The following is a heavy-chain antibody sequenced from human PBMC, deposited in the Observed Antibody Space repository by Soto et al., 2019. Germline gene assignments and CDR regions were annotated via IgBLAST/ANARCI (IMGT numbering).Heavy chain of an antibody. D-gene: IGHD6-13*01. CDR1: VFTFRSFT. J-gene: IGHJ5*02. V-gene: IGHV3-21*01. Sequence: PGGSLRLSCAASVFTFRSFTMNLVRQAPGKGLEWVSTISSNSAYIYYTDALRGRFTISRDNAKNSLHLQMNSLRAEDTAVYYCTRDASRDSSARGWFDPWGPGTLVTVSS. CDR3: TRDASRDSSARGWFDP. CDR2: ISSNSAYI.